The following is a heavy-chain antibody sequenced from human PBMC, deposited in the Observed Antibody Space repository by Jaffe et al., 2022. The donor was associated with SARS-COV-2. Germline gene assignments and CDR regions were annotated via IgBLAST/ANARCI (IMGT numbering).Heavy chain of an antibody. Sequence: EVQLVESGGGLIQPGGSLRLSCAASGFTVSSNYMSWVRQAPGKGLEWVSVIYSGGSTYYADSVKGRFTISRDNSKNTLYLQMNSLRAEDTAVYYCARDLGFGYSSSSGWFDPWGQGTLVTVSS. CDR3: ARDLGFGYSSSSGWFDP. CDR2: IYSGGST. J-gene: IGHJ5*02. CDR1: GFTVSSNY. D-gene: IGHD6-6*01. V-gene: IGHV3-53*01.